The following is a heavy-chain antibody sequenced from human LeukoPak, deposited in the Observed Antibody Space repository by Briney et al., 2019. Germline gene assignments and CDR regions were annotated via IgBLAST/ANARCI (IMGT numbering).Heavy chain of an antibody. Sequence: SETLSLTCAVYGGSFSGYYWSWIRQPPGKGLEWIGEINHSGSTNYNPSLKSRVTISVDTSKNQFSLKLSSVTAADTAVYYCAGGIVVVGVSLDYWGQGTLVTVSS. CDR2: INHSGST. D-gene: IGHD3-22*01. V-gene: IGHV4-34*01. CDR3: AGGIVVVGVSLDY. CDR1: GGSFSGYY. J-gene: IGHJ4*02.